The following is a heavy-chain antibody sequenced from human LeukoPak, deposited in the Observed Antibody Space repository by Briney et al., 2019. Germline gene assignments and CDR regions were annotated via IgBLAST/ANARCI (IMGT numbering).Heavy chain of an antibody. V-gene: IGHV3-21*01. Sequence: GGSLRLSCAASGFTFSSYSMNCVRQAPGKGLEWVSSISSSSSYIYYADSVKGRFTISRDSAKNSLYLQMNSLRAEDTAVYYCASGAGSSWYLGYYFDYWGQGTLVTVSS. CDR1: GFTFSSYS. CDR2: ISSSSSYI. CDR3: ASGAGSSWYLGYYFDY. J-gene: IGHJ4*02. D-gene: IGHD6-13*01.